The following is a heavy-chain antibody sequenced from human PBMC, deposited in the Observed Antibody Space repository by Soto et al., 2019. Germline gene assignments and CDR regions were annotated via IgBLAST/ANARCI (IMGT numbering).Heavy chain of an antibody. J-gene: IGHJ6*03. D-gene: IGHD2-2*01. V-gene: IGHV4-39*01. CDR3: ARRIVVVPAAMRGGYYYYYMDV. CDR2: IYYSGST. CDR1: GGSISSSSYY. Sequence: SETLSLTCTVSGGSISSSSYYWGWIRQPPGKGLEWIGSIYYSGSTYYNPSLKSRVTISVDTSKNQFSLKLSSVTAADTAVYYCARRIVVVPAAMRGGYYYYYMDVWGKGTTVT.